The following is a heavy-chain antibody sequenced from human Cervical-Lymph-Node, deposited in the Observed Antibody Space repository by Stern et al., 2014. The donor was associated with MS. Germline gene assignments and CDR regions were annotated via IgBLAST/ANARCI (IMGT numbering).Heavy chain of an antibody. D-gene: IGHD1-26*01. CDR3: ARGRGDAYYY. J-gene: IGHJ4*02. CDR1: GFTLSSYD. CDR2: ISGSGSRT. V-gene: IGHV3-23*01. Sequence: VQLMQSGGGLEQPGGSLRLSCAASGFTLSSYDMSWVRQAPGKGLEWVSGISGSGSRTYYADSVKGRFTISRDNSKNTLYLQMNSLRAEDTAVYYCARGRGDAYYYWGQGTLVTVSS.